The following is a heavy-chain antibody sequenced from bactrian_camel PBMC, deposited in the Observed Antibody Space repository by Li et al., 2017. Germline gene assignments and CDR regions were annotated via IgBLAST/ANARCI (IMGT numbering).Heavy chain of an antibody. J-gene: IGHJ4*01. CDR2: IRRSGGET. V-gene: IGHV3-3*01. CDR1: GHSRGSNC. Sequence: VQLVESGGGSVQTGGSLRLSCVVSGHSRGSNCVGWYRLPPGRAPAEREGIAAIRRSGGETWYAGSVKGRFTISQDSARNTVYLQMNSLKSEDTAVYYCAAESWVHDGDCRTSGDWGQGTQVTVS. D-gene: IGHD6*01. CDR3: AAESWVHDGDCRTSGD.